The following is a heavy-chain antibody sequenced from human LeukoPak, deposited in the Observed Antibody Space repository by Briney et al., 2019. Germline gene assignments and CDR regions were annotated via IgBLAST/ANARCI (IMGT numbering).Heavy chain of an antibody. CDR1: GASISSYY. V-gene: IGHV4-4*07. CDR2: IYTSGST. D-gene: IGHD4-11*01. J-gene: IGHJ5*02. CDR3: AREVKTNNWFDP. Sequence: SETLSLTCTVPGASISSYYWSWIRQPAGKGLEWIGRIYTSGSTNYNPSLKSRVTMSVDTSKNQFSLKLSSVTAADTAVYYCAREVKTNNWFDPWGQGTLVTVSS.